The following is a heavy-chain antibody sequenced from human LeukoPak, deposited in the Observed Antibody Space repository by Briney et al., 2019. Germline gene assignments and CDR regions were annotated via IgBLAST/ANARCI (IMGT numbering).Heavy chain of an antibody. CDR2: IYYSGST. J-gene: IGHJ4*02. V-gene: IGHV4-59*01. CDR1: GGSISSYY. Sequence: SETLSLTCTVSGGSISSYYWSRIRQPPGKGLEWIGYIYYSGSTNYNPSLKSGVTISVDTSKNKFSLKLSSVTAADTAVYYCARGTTVTDYWGQGTLVTVSS. D-gene: IGHD4-11*01. CDR3: ARGTTVTDY.